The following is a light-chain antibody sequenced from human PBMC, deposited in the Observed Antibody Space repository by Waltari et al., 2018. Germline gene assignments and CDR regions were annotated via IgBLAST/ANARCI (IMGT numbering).Light chain of an antibody. V-gene: IGLV1-47*01. CDR1: SSNIGSNY. Sequence: QSVLTQPPSASGTPGQRVTISCSGSSSNIGSNYVYWYQQLPGTAPKLLIYRNNQRPSGVPDRFSGSKSDTSASLAISGLRSEDEADYYCAAWDDSLSGPGVFGGGTKLTFL. J-gene: IGLJ3*02. CDR3: AAWDDSLSGPGV. CDR2: RNN.